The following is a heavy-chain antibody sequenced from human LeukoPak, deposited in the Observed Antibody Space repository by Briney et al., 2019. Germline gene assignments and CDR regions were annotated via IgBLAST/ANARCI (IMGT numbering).Heavy chain of an antibody. CDR1: GFTFSRFG. J-gene: IGHJ4*02. Sequence: GGSLRLSCAASGFTFSRFGMNWVRQAPGKGLEWVSYISSSSSSSIYYADSVKGRFTVSRDNAKNSLYLQMNSLRAEDTAVYYCARGAYYYEDWGQGTLVTVSS. CDR2: ISSSSSSSI. D-gene: IGHD3-22*01. CDR3: ARGAYYYED. V-gene: IGHV3-48*01.